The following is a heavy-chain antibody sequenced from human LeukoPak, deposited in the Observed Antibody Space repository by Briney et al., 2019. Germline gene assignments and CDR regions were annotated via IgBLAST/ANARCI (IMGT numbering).Heavy chain of an antibody. D-gene: IGHD7-27*01. J-gene: IGHJ4*02. CDR2: IYYSGST. CDR1: GGSISSGGYY. CDR3: AREISTGVFDY. V-gene: IGHV4-31*03. Sequence: SETLSLTCTVSGGSISSGGYYWSWIRQYPGKGLEWIGYIYYSGSTYYNPSLKSRVTISVDTSKNQFSLKLSSVTAADTAVYYCAREISTGVFDYWGQGTLVTVSS.